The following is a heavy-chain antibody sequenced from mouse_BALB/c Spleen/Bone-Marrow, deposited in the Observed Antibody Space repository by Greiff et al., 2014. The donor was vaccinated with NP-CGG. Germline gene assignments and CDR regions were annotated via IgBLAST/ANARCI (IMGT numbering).Heavy chain of an antibody. CDR2: IDPANGNT. Sequence: EVQGVESGAELVKPGASVKLSCTASGFNIKDIYMHWVKQRPEQGLEWIGRIDPANGNTKYDPKFQGKATITADTSSNTAYLQLSSLTSEDTAVYYCARNGNYGAWFAYWGQGTLVTVSA. CDR1: GFNIKDIY. V-gene: IGHV14-3*02. D-gene: IGHD2-1*01. J-gene: IGHJ3*01. CDR3: ARNGNYGAWFAY.